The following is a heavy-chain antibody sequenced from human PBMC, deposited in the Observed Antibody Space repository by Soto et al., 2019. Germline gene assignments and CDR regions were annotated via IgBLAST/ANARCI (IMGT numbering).Heavy chain of an antibody. CDR3: AITYEPGGYYYYYMDV. Sequence: GGSLTLSCAASGFTFISYAMSWVRQAPGKRLEWVSAISGSGGSTYYADSVKGRFTISRDNSKNTLYLQMNSLRAEDTAVYYCAITYEPGGYYYYYMDVCGKGTTVTVSS. CDR1: GFTFISYA. D-gene: IGHD5-12*01. J-gene: IGHJ6*03. V-gene: IGHV3-23*01. CDR2: ISGSGGST.